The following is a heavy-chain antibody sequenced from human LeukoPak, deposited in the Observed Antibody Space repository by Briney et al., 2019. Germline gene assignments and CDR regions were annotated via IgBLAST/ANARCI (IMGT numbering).Heavy chain of an antibody. CDR1: GGTFLNYA. V-gene: IGHV1-69*05. CDR2: IIPIFGAA. D-gene: IGHD3-10*01. Sequence: ASVKVSCKASGGTFLNYAFSWVRQAPGQGLEWMGGIIPIFGAANYAQKFQDRVTITTDESTTTVYMELSSLRSDDTAVYCCASSRGLLTYYMDVWGKGTTVTVSS. J-gene: IGHJ6*03. CDR3: ASSRGLLTYYMDV.